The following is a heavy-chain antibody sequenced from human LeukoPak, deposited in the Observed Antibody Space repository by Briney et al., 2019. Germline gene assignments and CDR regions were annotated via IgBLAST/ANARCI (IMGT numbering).Heavy chain of an antibody. Sequence: GASVKVSCKASGYTFTSYGISWVRQAPGQELEWMGWISAYNGNTNYAQKLQGRVTMTTDTSTSTAYMELRSLRSDDTAVYYCARTPVLRYFDWLNGANWFDPWGQGTLVTVPS. CDR1: GYTFTSYG. CDR3: ARTPVLRYFDWLNGANWFDP. CDR2: ISAYNGNT. D-gene: IGHD3-9*01. V-gene: IGHV1-18*01. J-gene: IGHJ5*02.